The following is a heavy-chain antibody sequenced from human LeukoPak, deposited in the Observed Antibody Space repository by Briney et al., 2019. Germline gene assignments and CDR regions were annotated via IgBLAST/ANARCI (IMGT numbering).Heavy chain of an antibody. D-gene: IGHD3-22*01. CDR3: ARRNFYDGSGLTYYFDH. V-gene: IGHV4-59*13. CDR2: VYYVGNT. CDR1: GGSISSYY. J-gene: IGHJ4*02. Sequence: SETLSLTCTVSGGSISSYYWSWIRQPPGKGLERIGCVYYVGNTYYNPSLKSRVTISVDTSKNQFSLKLSSVTAADTAVYYCARRNFYDGSGLTYYFDHWGQGRLVTVSS.